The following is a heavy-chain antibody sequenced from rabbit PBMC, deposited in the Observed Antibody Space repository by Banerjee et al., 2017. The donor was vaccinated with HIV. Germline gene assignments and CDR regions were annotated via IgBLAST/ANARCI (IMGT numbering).Heavy chain of an antibody. CDR3: ARDLAGVIGWNFNL. CDR1: GFSFSNKYV. Sequence: QSLEESGGDLVKPGASLTLTCKASGFSFSNKYVMCWVCQAPGKGLEWIACIYAGYGTGTYYASWAKGRFTISKTSSTTVTLQMTSLTAADTATHFCARDLAGVIGWNFNLWGQGTLVTVS. J-gene: IGHJ4*01. D-gene: IGHD4-1*01. V-gene: IGHV1S40*01. CDR2: IYAGYGTGT.